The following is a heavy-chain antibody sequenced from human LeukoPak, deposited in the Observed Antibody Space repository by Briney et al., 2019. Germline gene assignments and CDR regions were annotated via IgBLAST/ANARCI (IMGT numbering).Heavy chain of an antibody. CDR1: GGSISSSSYY. Sequence: SETLSLTCTVSGGSISSSSYYWGWIRQPPGKGLEWIGTIYYSGSTYYNPSLKSRVTISVETSKNQFSLKLSSVTAADTAVYYCARGEVVVPAASYYYYYYMDVWGKGTTVTISS. D-gene: IGHD2-2*01. CDR2: IYYSGST. CDR3: ARGEVVVPAASYYYYYYMDV. J-gene: IGHJ6*03. V-gene: IGHV4-39*07.